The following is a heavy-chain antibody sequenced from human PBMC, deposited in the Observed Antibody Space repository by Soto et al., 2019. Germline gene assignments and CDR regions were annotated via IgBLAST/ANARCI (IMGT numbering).Heavy chain of an antibody. CDR2: IWYDGSNQ. Sequence: GGSLRLSCAASGFDFSSYGMHLVRQTPGKGLEWVALIWYDGSNQYYADSVKGRFTISRDNSKNTLYLQMHSLRAEDTAVYFCTRSPPGVAGRYYFDFWGQGTLVTVSS. CDR1: GFDFSSYG. V-gene: IGHV3-33*01. J-gene: IGHJ4*02. CDR3: TRSPPGVAGRYYFDF. D-gene: IGHD6-6*01.